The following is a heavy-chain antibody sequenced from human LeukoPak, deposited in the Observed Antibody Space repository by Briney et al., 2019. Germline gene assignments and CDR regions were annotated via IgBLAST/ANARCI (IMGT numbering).Heavy chain of an antibody. D-gene: IGHD1-26*01. V-gene: IGHV3-20*04. CDR3: ASGGIYYGAAFDF. Sequence: GGSLRLSCAASGFTFSSYAMSWVRQAPGKGLEWVSGINWNGGSTGYADSVKGRFTISRDNAKNSLYLQMSSLRAEDTALYYCASGGIYYGAAFDFWGQGTLVTVSS. CDR2: INWNGGST. J-gene: IGHJ4*02. CDR1: GFTFSSYA.